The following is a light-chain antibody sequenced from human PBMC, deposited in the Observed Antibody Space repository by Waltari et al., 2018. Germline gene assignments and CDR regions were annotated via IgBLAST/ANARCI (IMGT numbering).Light chain of an antibody. CDR1: TSDVGAYDY. CDR2: AVT. CDR3: CPYAGSFSYA. Sequence: QSALTQPRSVSGSPGQSLTISCTGTTSDVGAYDYVSWFQQHPGKAPNLLIYAVTKRPSGVPVRFAGSKSGNTASLTISGLQPEDEADYYCCPYAGSFSYAFGPGTTVVVL. J-gene: IGLJ1*01. V-gene: IGLV2-11*01.